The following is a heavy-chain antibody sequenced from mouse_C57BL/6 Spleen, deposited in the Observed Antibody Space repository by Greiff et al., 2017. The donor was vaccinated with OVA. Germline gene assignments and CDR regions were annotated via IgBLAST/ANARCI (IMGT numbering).Heavy chain of an antibody. CDR3: ARCTTVVAHYAMDY. CDR1: GYTFTDYN. D-gene: IGHD1-1*01. Sequence: VQLKQSGPELVKPGASVKIPCKASGYTFTDYNMDWVKQSHGKSLEWIGDINPNNGGTIYNQKFKGKATLTVDKSSSTAYMELRSLTSEDTAVYYCARCTTVVAHYAMDYWGQGTSVTVSS. CDR2: INPNNGGT. V-gene: IGHV1-18*01. J-gene: IGHJ4*01.